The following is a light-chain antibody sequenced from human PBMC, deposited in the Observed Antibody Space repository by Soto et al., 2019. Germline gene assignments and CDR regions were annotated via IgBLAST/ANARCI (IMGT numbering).Light chain of an antibody. CDR3: ATWDDSRNGYV. CDR2: SND. V-gene: IGLV1-44*01. Sequence: QSVLTQPPSASGTPGQRVTISASGSSSNIGSNTVSWYQQLPGTAPKLLIYSNDQRPSGVPDRFSGSKSGTSASLAISGLQSEDEADYYCATWDDSRNGYVFGPWTKLTVL. CDR1: SSNIGSNT. J-gene: IGLJ1*01.